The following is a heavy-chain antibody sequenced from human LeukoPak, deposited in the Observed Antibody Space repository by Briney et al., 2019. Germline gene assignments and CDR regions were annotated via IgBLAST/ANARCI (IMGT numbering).Heavy chain of an antibody. CDR1: GFTFSSYT. D-gene: IGHD2-8*02. CDR2: ISGSNSYI. V-gene: IGHV3-21*01. Sequence: GGSLRLSCAASGFTFSSYTMHWIRQAPGKGLEWVSSISGSNSYIFYADSVKGRFTVSRDNAKDSLYLQMNSLRAEDTAMYYCARDHWSPPSYWGQGTLVTVSS. CDR3: ARDHWSPPSY. J-gene: IGHJ4*02.